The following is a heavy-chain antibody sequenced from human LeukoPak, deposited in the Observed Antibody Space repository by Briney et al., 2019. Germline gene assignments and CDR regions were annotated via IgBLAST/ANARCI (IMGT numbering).Heavy chain of an antibody. CDR3: ARRHDSSGYRDWYFDL. CDR2: IYPGDSDT. V-gene: IGHV5-51*01. Sequence: GGSLKISCKGSGYSFTSYWIGWVRQMPGKGLEWMGIIYPGDSDTRYSPSFQGQVTISADKSISTAYLQWSSLKASDTAMYYCARRHDSSGYRDWYFDLWGRGTLVTVSS. D-gene: IGHD3-22*01. CDR1: GYSFTSYW. J-gene: IGHJ2*01.